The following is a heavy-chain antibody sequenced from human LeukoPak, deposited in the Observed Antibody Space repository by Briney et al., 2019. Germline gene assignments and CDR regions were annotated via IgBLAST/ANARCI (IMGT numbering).Heavy chain of an antibody. CDR2: IYHSGST. J-gene: IGHJ4*02. Sequence: PSETLSLTCTVSGYSISSGYYWGWIRQPPGKGLEWIGSIYHSGSTYYNPSLKSRVTISVDTSKNQFSLKLSSVTAADTAVYYCARGDNWNVPGGADYWGQGTLVTVSS. CDR1: GYSISSGYY. D-gene: IGHD1-1*01. CDR3: ARGDNWNVPGGADY. V-gene: IGHV4-38-2*02.